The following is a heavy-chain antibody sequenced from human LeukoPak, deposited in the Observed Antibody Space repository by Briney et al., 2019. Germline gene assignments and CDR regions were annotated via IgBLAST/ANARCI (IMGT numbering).Heavy chain of an antibody. J-gene: IGHJ5*02. CDR1: GYSFTSYW. D-gene: IGHD2-15*01. CDR3: ARQLRGYCSGGSCRAGLNWFDP. V-gene: IGHV5-51*01. Sequence: GESLKISCKGSGYSFTSYWIGWVRQMPGKGLEWMGIIYPGDSDTRYSPSFQGQVTISADKSISTAYLQWSSLKASDAAMYYCARQLRGYCSGGSCRAGLNWFDPWGQGTLVTVSS. CDR2: IYPGDSDT.